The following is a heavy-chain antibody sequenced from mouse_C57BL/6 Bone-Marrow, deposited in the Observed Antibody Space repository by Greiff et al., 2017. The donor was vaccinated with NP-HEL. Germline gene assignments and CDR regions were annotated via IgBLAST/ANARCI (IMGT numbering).Heavy chain of an antibody. D-gene: IGHD3-2*02. CDR3: TRVTAQATPYCYAMDY. Sequence: EVQRVESGEGLVKPGGSLKLSCAASGFTFSSYAMSWVRQTPEKRLEWVAYISSGGDYIYYTDTVKGRFTISRDNARNTLYLQMSSLKSEDTAMYYCTRVTAQATPYCYAMDYWGQGTSVTVSS. V-gene: IGHV5-9-1*02. CDR2: ISSGGDYI. J-gene: IGHJ4*01. CDR1: GFTFSSYA.